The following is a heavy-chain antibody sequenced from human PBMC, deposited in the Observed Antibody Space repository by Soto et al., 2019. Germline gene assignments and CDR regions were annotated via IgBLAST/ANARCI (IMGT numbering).Heavy chain of an antibody. CDR3: ATGRNLRYSDWLYPFDY. V-gene: IGHV1-3*01. D-gene: IGHD3-9*01. CDR2: INAGNGKT. CDR1: GYTFTSYA. J-gene: IGHJ4*02. Sequence: ASVKVSCKASGYTFTSYAMRWVRQAPGQRLEWMGWINAGNGKTKYSQKFQGRVTITRDTSASTAYMELSSLRSEDTAVYYCATGRNLRYSDWLYPFDYWGQGTLVTVSS.